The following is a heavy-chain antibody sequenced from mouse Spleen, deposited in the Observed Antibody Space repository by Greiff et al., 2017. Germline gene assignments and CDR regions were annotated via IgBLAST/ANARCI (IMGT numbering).Heavy chain of an antibody. J-gene: IGHJ3*01. CDR3: ARGQLGLPLSY. CDR2: IDPSDSYT. D-gene: IGHD3-1*01. Sequence: QVQLKQPGAELVMPGASVKLSCKASGYTFTSYWMHWVKQRPGQGLEWIGEIDPSDSYTNYNQKFKGKATLTVDKSSSTAYMQLSSLTSEDSAVYYCARGQLGLPLSYWGQGTLVTVSA. CDR1: GYTFTSYW. V-gene: IGHV1-69*01.